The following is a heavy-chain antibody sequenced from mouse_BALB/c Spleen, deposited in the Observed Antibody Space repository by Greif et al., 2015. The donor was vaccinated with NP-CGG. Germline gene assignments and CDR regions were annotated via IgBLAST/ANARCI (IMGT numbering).Heavy chain of an antibody. Sequence: QVQLKESGAELAKPGASVKMSCKASGYTFTSYWMHWVKQRPGQGLEWIGYINPSTGYTEYNQKFKDKATLTADKSSSTAYMQRSSLTSEDSAVYYCAKQYGNTAWFAYWGQGTLVTVSA. CDR3: AKQYGNTAWFAY. D-gene: IGHD2-10*02. CDR1: GYTFTSYW. V-gene: IGHV1-7*01. J-gene: IGHJ3*01. CDR2: INPSTGYT.